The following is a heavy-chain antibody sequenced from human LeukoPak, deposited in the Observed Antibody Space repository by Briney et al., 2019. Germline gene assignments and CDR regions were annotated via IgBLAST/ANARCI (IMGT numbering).Heavy chain of an antibody. J-gene: IGHJ3*02. CDR2: ISSNGGRT. D-gene: IGHD6-13*01. CDR3: ARASIAAAGPHDVFDI. CDR1: GFTFSSYA. Sequence: GGSLRLSCAASGFTFSSYAMHWVRQAPGKGLEYVSAISSNGGRTWYANSVKGRFTISRDNSKNMLYLQMGSLRAEDMAVYYCARASIAAAGPHDVFDIWGQGAMVTVSS. V-gene: IGHV3-64*01.